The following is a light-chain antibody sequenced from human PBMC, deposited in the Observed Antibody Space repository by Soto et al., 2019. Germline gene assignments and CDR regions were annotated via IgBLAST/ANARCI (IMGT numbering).Light chain of an antibody. CDR1: RTVSITY. CDR2: AAS. CDR3: QQYGRSPIT. J-gene: IGKJ5*01. V-gene: IGKV3-20*01. Sequence: EIVMTQSPATLSVSPGERVSLSCRGRRTVSITYLTWYQQKPGQAPRLLIYAASDRPTGIPDRFSGSGSGTDFNLTISRLEPEDFAVYDCQQYGRSPITFGLGTRLEIK.